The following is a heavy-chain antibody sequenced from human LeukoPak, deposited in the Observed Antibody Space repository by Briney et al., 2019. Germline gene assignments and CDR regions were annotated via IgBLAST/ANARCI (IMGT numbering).Heavy chain of an antibody. J-gene: IGHJ4*02. Sequence: PSETLSLTCAVYGGSFSGYYWSWIRQPPGKGLEWIGEINHGGSTNYSPSLKSRVTISLDTSKNQFSLKMTSVTAADTAVYYCARGMEVRSPPSRYWGQGTRVTVSS. CDR3: ARGMEVRSPPSRY. CDR1: GGSFSGYY. D-gene: IGHD1-1*01. CDR2: INHGGST. V-gene: IGHV4-34*01.